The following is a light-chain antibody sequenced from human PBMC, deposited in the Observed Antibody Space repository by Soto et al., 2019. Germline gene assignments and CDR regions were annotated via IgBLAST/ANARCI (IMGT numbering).Light chain of an antibody. CDR1: QSVSSY. CDR3: QQYCSSGT. V-gene: IGKV3-20*01. J-gene: IGKJ1*01. Sequence: PGERATLSCRASQSVSSYLAWSQQKPGQDPRLLIYDASIRATGIPARFSGCGSGTEVTPTISRREPEDYAVDYCQQYCSSGTFGQGTKVDIK. CDR2: DAS.